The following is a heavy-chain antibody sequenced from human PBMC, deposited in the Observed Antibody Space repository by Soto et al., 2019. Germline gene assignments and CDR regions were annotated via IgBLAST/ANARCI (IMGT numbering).Heavy chain of an antibody. CDR1: RYTFSSFA. V-gene: IGHV1-3*01. Sequence: ASVKVSCKASRYTFSSFAIHWVRQAPGQRLEWMGWINAGNGDTKYSQKFQGRVTIARDTAASTAYMELRSLRSDDTAVYYCARDTAVAGYYYYGMDVWGQGTTVTVSS. J-gene: IGHJ6*02. CDR2: INAGNGDT. D-gene: IGHD6-19*01. CDR3: ARDTAVAGYYYYGMDV.